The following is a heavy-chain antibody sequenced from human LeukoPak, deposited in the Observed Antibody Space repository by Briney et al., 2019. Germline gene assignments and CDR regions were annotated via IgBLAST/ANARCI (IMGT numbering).Heavy chain of an antibody. J-gene: IGHJ3*02. CDR3: AREDGDAFDI. CDR1: GFTFSPYE. V-gene: IGHV3-48*03. D-gene: IGHD5-24*01. Sequence: GGSLRLSCAASGFTFSPYEMDWVRRAPGKWLEWVSYIGSSGGSRYYADSVKGRFTSSKDNANNSLYLQINSLRVEDTAVYYCAREDGDAFDIWAQGTVVSVSS. CDR2: IGSSGGSR.